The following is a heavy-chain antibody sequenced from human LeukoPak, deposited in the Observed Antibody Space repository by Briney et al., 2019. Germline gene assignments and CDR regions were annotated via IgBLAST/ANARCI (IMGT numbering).Heavy chain of an antibody. J-gene: IGHJ4*02. CDR2: ISGSGGST. D-gene: IGHD2-8*01. V-gene: IGHV3-23*01. CDR3: ANNGPKSGGEPFDY. Sequence: QPGGSLRLSCAASGFAFSSYAMSWVRQAPGKGLEWVSAISGSGGSTYYADSVKGRFTISRDNSKNTLYLQMNSLRAEDTAVYYCANNGPKSGGEPFDYWGQGTLVTVSS. CDR1: GFAFSSYA.